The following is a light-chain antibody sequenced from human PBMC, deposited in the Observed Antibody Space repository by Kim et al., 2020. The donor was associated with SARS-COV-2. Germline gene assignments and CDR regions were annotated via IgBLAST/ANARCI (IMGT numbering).Light chain of an antibody. J-gene: IGKJ2*01. CDR1: QSISSY. V-gene: IGKV1-39*01. CDR3: QQSYTTPRT. Sequence: SAYVGDRVTITCRASQSISSYLNWYQQKPGKAPNLLIYSASTLESGVPSRISGSGSGTDFTVTITSLQPEDFATYYCQQSYTTPRTVGQGTKLEI. CDR2: SAS.